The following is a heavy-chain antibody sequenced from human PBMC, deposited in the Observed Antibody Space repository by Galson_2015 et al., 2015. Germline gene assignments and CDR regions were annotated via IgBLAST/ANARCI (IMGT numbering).Heavy chain of an antibody. D-gene: IGHD4-17*01. Sequence: QSGAEVKMPGESLRISCKGSGYSFTSYWISWVRQMPGKGLEWMGRIDPSDSYTNYSPSFQGHVTISADKSISTAYLQWSSLKASDTAMYYCATITSDDYGDYGSGRQNAFDIWGQGTMVTVSS. J-gene: IGHJ3*02. CDR2: IDPSDSYT. CDR1: GYSFTSYW. CDR3: ATITSDDYGDYGSGRQNAFDI. V-gene: IGHV5-10-1*01.